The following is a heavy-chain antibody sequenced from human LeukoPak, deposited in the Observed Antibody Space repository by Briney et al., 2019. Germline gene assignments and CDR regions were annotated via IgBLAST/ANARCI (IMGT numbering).Heavy chain of an antibody. Sequence: GGSLRLSCAASGFSVINKYVPWVRQAPGKGLEWVSVIYIGDRADYSDSVKGRFTISRDNLKNTLYLQMNNLRVEDSAVYYCVTDRDPHYGMHVWGQGTTVTVSS. CDR1: GFSVINKY. V-gene: IGHV3-53*01. CDR3: VTDRDPHYGMHV. J-gene: IGHJ6*02. CDR2: IYIGDRA.